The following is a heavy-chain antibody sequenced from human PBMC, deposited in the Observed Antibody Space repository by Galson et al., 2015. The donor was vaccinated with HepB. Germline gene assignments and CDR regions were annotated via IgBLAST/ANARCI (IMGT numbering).Heavy chain of an antibody. J-gene: IGHJ4*02. CDR1: GFTFSSYS. CDR2: ISSSSSTI. Sequence: SLRLSCAASGFTFSSYSMNWVRQAPGKGLEWVSYISSSSSTIYYADSVKGRFTISRDNAKNSLHLQMNSLRAEDTAVYYCARDPSGRLRYYFDYWGQGTLVTVSS. V-gene: IGHV3-48*01. D-gene: IGHD1-26*01. CDR3: ARDPSGRLRYYFDY.